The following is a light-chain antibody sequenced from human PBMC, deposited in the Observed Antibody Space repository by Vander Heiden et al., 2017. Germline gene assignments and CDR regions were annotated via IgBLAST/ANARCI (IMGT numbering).Light chain of an antibody. V-gene: IGKV3-20*01. Sequence: NVLPQSPAALPLSPGERATLSCRASQSVSSSHLAWYQQKPGQAPRLLIHAASSRATGISDRFSGGGSGTEYTLTISRLEPEDFAVYYCQQYGTSPYTFGQGTKLEIK. J-gene: IGKJ2*01. CDR1: QSVSSSH. CDR3: QQYGTSPYT. CDR2: AAS.